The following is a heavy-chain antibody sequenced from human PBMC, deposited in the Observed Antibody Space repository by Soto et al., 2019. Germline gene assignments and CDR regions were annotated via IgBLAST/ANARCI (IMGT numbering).Heavy chain of an antibody. CDR3: TRDASRDSSARGWFDP. D-gene: IGHD6-13*01. Sequence: SLRLSCPAPVFTFRSFTMNWFRQAPGTGLEWVSTISSNSAYIYYTDALRGRFTISRDNAKNSLHLQMNSLRAEDTAVYYCTRDASRDSSARGWFDPWGPGTLVNVSS. CDR1: VFTFRSFT. J-gene: IGHJ5*02. CDR2: ISSNSAYI. V-gene: IGHV3-21*01.